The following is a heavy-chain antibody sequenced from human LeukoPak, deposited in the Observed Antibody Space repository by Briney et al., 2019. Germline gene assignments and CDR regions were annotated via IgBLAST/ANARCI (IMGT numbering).Heavy chain of an antibody. V-gene: IGHV3-23*01. J-gene: IGHJ4*02. CDR2: ISGNGTTT. CDR1: GFTFSSFA. D-gene: IGHD2-21*02. CDR3: AKDERGHCGGDCYVN. Sequence: GGSLTLSCTVSGFTFSSFAMSWVRQAPGKGLEWVSQISGNGTTTYYADSVSGRFTISRDNSKNMLYLQMDSLRAEDTALYYCAKDERGHCGGDCYVNWGQGHLVTVSS.